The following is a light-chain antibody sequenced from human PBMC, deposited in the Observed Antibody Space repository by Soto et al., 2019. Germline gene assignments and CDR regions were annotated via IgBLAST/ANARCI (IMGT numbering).Light chain of an antibody. CDR3: QQYGSCRRAWT. J-gene: IGKJ1*01. CDR2: GAS. V-gene: IGKV3-20*01. CDR1: QSVSSSY. Sequence: EIVLTQSPGTLSLSPGERATLSCRASQSVSSSYLAWYQQKPGQAPRLLIYGASSRATGIPDRFSGSGSGTDFTLTIRRLEPEDFAVYYCQQYGSCRRAWTFGQGTKVDIK.